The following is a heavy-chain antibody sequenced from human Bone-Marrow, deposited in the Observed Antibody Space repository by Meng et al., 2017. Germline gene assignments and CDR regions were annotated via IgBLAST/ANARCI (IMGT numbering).Heavy chain of an antibody. Sequence: GESLKISCAASGSTFSSYSMNWVHQAPGKGLEWVSYISSSGSTIYYADSVKGRFTISRDNAKNSLYLQMTSLRAEDTAFYYCATSNCSGGSCFPGDYYYYGMDVWGQGTTVTVSS. J-gene: IGHJ6*02. V-gene: IGHV3-48*04. D-gene: IGHD2-15*01. CDR2: ISSSGSTI. CDR1: GSTFSSYS. CDR3: ATSNCSGGSCFPGDYYYYGMDV.